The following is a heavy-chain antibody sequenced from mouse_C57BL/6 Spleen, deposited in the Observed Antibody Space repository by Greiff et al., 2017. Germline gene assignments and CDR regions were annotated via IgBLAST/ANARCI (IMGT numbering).Heavy chain of an antibody. CDR3: ARSYGSSYLDY. J-gene: IGHJ2*01. CDR2: IYPGDGDT. D-gene: IGHD1-1*01. V-gene: IGHV1-82*01. CDR1: GYAFSSSW. Sequence: QVQLKESGPELVKPGASVKISCKASGYAFSSSWMNWVKQRPGKGLEWIGRIYPGDGDTNYNGKFKGKATLTADKSSSTAYMQLSSLTSEDSAVYFCARSYGSSYLDYWGQGTTLTVSS.